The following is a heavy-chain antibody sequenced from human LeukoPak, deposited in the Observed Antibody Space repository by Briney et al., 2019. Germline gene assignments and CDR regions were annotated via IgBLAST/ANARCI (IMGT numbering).Heavy chain of an antibody. V-gene: IGHV4-59*01. CDR3: ARGTSELLYY. D-gene: IGHD1-26*01. CDR2: IYYSGST. J-gene: IGHJ4*02. CDR1: GGSISSYY. Sequence: KPSETLSLTCTVSGGSISSYYWSWIRQPPGKGLEWIGYIYYSGSTNYNPSLKSRVTISVDTSKNQFSLKLSSVTAADTAVYYCARGTSELLYYWGQGTLVTVSS.